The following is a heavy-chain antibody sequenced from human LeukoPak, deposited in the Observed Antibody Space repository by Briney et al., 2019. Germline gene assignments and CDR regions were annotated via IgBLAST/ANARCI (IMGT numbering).Heavy chain of an antibody. CDR1: GGSTSSNNG. CDR2: IYHSGSA. Sequence: PPGAPSLTSVLPGGSTSSNNGWSWVRQPPAQGLEWIGEIYHSGSANYNPSLKSRVTISVDKSKNQLSLKLISVTAADTAVYYCARDVGTALVTGDYWGQGTLVTVSS. V-gene: IGHV4-4*03. CDR3: ARDVGTALVTGDY. D-gene: IGHD5-18*01. J-gene: IGHJ4*02.